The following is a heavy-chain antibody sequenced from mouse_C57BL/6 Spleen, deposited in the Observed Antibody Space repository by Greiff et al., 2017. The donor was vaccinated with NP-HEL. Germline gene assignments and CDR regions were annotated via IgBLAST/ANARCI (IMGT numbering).Heavy chain of an antibody. CDR1: GISITTGNYR. J-gene: IGHJ3*01. V-gene: IGHV3-5*01. CDR3: ARHDGYYGWFAY. CDR2: IYYSGTI. Sequence: VQLQQSGPGLVKPSQTVFLTCTVTGISITTGNYRWSWIRQFPGNKLEWIGYIYYSGTITYNPSLTSRTTITRDTPKNQFFLEMNSLTAEDTATYYCARHDGYYGWFAYWGQGTLVTVSA. D-gene: IGHD2-3*01.